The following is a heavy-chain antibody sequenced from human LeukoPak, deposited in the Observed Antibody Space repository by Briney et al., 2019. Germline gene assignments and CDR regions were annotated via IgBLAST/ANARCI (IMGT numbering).Heavy chain of an antibody. D-gene: IGHD1-20*01. CDR1: GYSISSGYY. V-gene: IGHV4-38-2*02. CDR2: IYHTGST. Sequence: PSETLSLTCTVSGYSISSGYYWGWIRQPPGKGLEWIGNIYHTGSTYYNPSLKSRVTISVDTSKNQLSLKLTSVTAADTAFYYCVRDSNNWIDRFDYWGQGTLVTVSS. J-gene: IGHJ4*02. CDR3: VRDSNNWIDRFDY.